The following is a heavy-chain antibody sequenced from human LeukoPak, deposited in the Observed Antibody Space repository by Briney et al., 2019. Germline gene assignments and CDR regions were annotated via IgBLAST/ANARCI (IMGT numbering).Heavy chain of an antibody. CDR3: ASTYDFWSGYYTGGTSYYFDY. D-gene: IGHD3-3*01. CDR1: GFTFSSYW. V-gene: IGHV3-7*01. CDR2: IKQDGSEK. J-gene: IGHJ4*02. Sequence: PGGSLRLSCAASGFTFSSYWMSWVRQAPGKGLEWVANIKQDGSEKYYVDSVKGRFTISRDNAKNSLYLQMNSLRAEDTAVYYCASTYDFWSGYYTGGTSYYFDYWGQGTLVTVSS.